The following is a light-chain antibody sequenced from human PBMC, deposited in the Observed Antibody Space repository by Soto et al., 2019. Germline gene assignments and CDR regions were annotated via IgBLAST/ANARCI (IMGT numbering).Light chain of an antibody. J-gene: IGKJ1*01. CDR1: EAVKFSSNNKNY. V-gene: IGKV4-1*01. CDR3: VQALQSPPWT. Sequence: DIVMTQSPDSLTVSLGARTTINCKSSEAVKFSSNNKNYLAWYQQKPGQPPKLLISWASTRESGVPDRFSGSGSGTDFTLKISRVEAEDVGVYYCVQALQSPPWTFGQGTKVEIK. CDR2: WAS.